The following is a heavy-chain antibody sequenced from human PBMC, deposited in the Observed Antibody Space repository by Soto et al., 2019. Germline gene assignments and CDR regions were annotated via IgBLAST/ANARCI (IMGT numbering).Heavy chain of an antibody. V-gene: IGHV3-33*05. Sequence: QVQLVESGGVVVQPGTSLRLSCVGSGVTFRSYVIHWVRQSQGKGLEWVALTSYDGSNNFYGDSVKGRFTISRDNSRNTVELQMCSRRLEDTALYYCARWGTTGGLAVWGQGTLVSVSS. CDR1: GVTFRSYV. CDR2: TSYDGSNN. J-gene: IGHJ1*01. D-gene: IGHD3-16*01. CDR3: ARWGTTGGLAV.